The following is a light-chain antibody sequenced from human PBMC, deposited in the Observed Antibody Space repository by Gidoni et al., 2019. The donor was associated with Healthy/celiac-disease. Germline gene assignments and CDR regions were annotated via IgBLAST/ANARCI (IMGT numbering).Light chain of an antibody. CDR1: QSISSY. V-gene: IGKV1-39*01. CDR2: AAS. CDR3: QQSYSRGYT. J-gene: IGKJ5*01. Sequence: DIQMTQSPSSLSASVGDRVTITCRASQSISSYLNWYQQKPGKAPKLLIYAASSLQSGVPSRFSGSVSGTDFTLTISSLQPEDFATYYCQQSYSRGYTFGQGTRLEIK.